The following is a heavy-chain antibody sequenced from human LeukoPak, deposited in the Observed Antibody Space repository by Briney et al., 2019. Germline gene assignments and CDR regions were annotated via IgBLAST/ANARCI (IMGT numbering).Heavy chain of an antibody. V-gene: IGHV3-20*04. J-gene: IGHJ3*02. D-gene: IGHD4-17*01. CDR3: ARAHLRASAFDI. CDR1: GFTFDDYG. CDR2: INWNGGST. Sequence: PGGSLRLSCAASGFTFDDYGMSWVRQAPGKGLEWVSGINWNGGSTGYADSVTGRFTISRDNAKNSLYLQMNSLRAEDTALYYCARAHLRASAFDIWGQGTMVTVSS.